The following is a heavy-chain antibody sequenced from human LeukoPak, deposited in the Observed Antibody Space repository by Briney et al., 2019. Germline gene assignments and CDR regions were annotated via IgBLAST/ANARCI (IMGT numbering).Heavy chain of an antibody. CDR3: TTDEGCLNY. V-gene: IGHV3-15*01. CDR2: IKSKADDGTT. CDR1: GFTFTNAW. Sequence: KAGGSLRLSCSASGFTFTNAWMTWVRQAPGKGLEWVGRIKSKADDGTTDYAAPVKGRFTISRDDSKNTLSLQMNSLKTEDTAVYYCTTDEGCLNYWGQGALVTVSS. J-gene: IGHJ4*02. D-gene: IGHD3-16*01.